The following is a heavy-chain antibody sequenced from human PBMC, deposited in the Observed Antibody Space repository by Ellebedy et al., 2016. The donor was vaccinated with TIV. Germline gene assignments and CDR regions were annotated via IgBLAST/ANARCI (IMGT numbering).Heavy chain of an antibody. CDR1: GGSITSGSYF. CDR2: LYHSGLT. D-gene: IGHD1-26*01. CDR3: ARRRGGASYYYYHGLDV. J-gene: IGHJ6*02. V-gene: IGHV4-39*01. Sequence: MPSETLSLTCTVSGGSITSGSYFWGWISQHPGKGLEWIGSLYHSGLTHYNPSLKSRITISVDTSKTQFSLELTSVTAADTAVYFCARRRGGASYYYYHGLDVWGQGTMVTVSS.